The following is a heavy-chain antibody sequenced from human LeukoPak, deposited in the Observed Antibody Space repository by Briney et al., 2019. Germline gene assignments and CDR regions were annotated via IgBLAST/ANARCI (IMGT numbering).Heavy chain of an antibody. Sequence: ASGNVSCKASGYTFTSYGISWVRQAPGQGLEWMGWISAYNGNTNYAQKLQGRVTMTTDTSTSTAYMELRSLRSDDTAVYYCARGPRVIAVAGSWGGDYWGQGTLVTVSS. J-gene: IGHJ4*02. CDR3: ARGPRVIAVAGSWGGDY. CDR2: ISAYNGNT. D-gene: IGHD6-19*01. V-gene: IGHV1-18*01. CDR1: GYTFTSYG.